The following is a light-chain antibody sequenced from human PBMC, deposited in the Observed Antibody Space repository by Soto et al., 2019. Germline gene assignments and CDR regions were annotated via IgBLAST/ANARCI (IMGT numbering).Light chain of an antibody. J-gene: IGLJ2*01. CDR2: DVS. Sequence: QSALTQPASVSGSPGQSITISCTGASSDVSGYNSVSWYQQYSGKAPKLMIYDVSYRPSGVSDRFTGSKSGNTASLTISGLQAEDEADYFCSLYTRTIVLFGGGTKLTGL. CDR3: SLYTRTIVL. V-gene: IGLV2-14*01. CDR1: SSDVSGYNS.